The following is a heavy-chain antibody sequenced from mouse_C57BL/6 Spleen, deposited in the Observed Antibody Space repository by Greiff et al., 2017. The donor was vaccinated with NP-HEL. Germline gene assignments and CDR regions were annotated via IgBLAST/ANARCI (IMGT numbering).Heavy chain of an antibody. CDR1: GYTFTSYW. V-gene: IGHV1-64*01. CDR3: ARRFDGSSYYAMDY. J-gene: IGHJ4*01. D-gene: IGHD1-1*01. CDR2: IHPNSGST. Sequence: QVQLQQPGAELVKPGASVKLSCKASGYTFTSYWMHWVKQRPGQGLEWIGMIHPNSGSTNYNEKFKSKATLTVDKSSSTAYMQLSSLTSEDSAVYYCARRFDGSSYYAMDYWGQGTSVTVSS.